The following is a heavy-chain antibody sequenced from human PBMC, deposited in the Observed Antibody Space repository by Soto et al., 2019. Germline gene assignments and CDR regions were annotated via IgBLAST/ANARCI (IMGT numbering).Heavy chain of an antibody. V-gene: IGHV4-4*02. CDR1: GGSISRNNW. CDR2: IYHSGST. Sequence: KPSETLSLTCAVSGGSISRNNWWNWVRQSPGKGLEWIGEIYHSGSTNYNPSLKSRVTISMDKSKNQFSLKLSSVTAADTAVYYCATEPGYPLEDYYYYGVDVWGQGTTVTVSS. CDR3: ATEPGYPLEDYYYYGVDV. D-gene: IGHD6-25*01. J-gene: IGHJ6*02.